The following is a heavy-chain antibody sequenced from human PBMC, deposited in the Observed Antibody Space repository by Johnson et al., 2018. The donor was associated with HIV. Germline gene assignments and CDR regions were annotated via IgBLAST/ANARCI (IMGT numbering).Heavy chain of an antibody. CDR2: IWYDGSNQ. Sequence: QVQLVESGGGVVQPGRSLRLSCAASRFTFSSYAMHWVRQAPGKGLEWVAVIWYDGSNQYYTDSVKGRFTISRDNSKNTLYLQMNSLRAEDTAVYFCARGPIADDAFDIWGQGTMVTVSS. CDR3: ARGPIADDAFDI. D-gene: IGHD3-16*02. J-gene: IGHJ3*02. CDR1: RFTFSSYA. V-gene: IGHV3-30*04.